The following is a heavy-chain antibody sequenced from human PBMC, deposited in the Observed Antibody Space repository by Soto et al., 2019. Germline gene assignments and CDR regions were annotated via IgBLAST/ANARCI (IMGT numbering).Heavy chain of an antibody. Sequence: PSETRSLTCTFSGGSISSSSYYWGWIRQPPGKGLEWIGSIYYSGSTYYNPSLKSRVTISVDTSKNQFSLKLRSVTAADTAVYYCATYYATGEPNWFDPWGQGTLVTVSS. D-gene: IGHD3-10*01. CDR3: ATYYATGEPNWFDP. V-gene: IGHV4-39*01. CDR2: IYYSGST. J-gene: IGHJ5*02. CDR1: GGSISSSSYY.